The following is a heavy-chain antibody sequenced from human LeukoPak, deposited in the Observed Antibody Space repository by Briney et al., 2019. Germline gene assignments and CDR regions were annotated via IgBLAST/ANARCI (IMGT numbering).Heavy chain of an antibody. CDR3: ARRIGYREAGYNWFDP. Sequence: SETLSLTCTVSGGSISSYHWSWIRQPPGKGLEWIGYIYYSGSTNYNPSLKSRVTISVDTSKNQFSLKLSSVTAADTAVYYCARRIGYREAGYNWFDPWGQGTLVTVSS. V-gene: IGHV4-59*08. CDR2: IYYSGST. J-gene: IGHJ5*02. D-gene: IGHD3-3*01. CDR1: GGSISSYH.